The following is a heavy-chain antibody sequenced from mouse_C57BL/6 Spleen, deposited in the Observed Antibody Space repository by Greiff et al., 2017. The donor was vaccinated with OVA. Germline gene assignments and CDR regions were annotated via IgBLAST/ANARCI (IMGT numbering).Heavy chain of an antibody. CDR1: GYTFTDYY. CDR2: INPYNGGT. D-gene: IGHD1-1*02. Sequence: VQLQQSGPVLVKPGASVKMSCKASGYTFTDYYMNWVKQSPGKSLEWIGVINPYNGGTSYNQKFKGKATLTVDKSSSTAYMELHSLTSKDSAVFYCARGIDYGAMDFRGPGTLVPVSS. V-gene: IGHV1-19*01. J-gene: IGHJ4*01. CDR3: ARGIDYGAMDF.